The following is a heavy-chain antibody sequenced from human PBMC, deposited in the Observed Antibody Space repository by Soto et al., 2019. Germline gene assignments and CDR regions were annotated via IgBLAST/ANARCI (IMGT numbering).Heavy chain of an antibody. CDR2: ISAYNGNT. CDR1: GYTFTSYG. D-gene: IGHD2-2*01. V-gene: IGHV1-18*01. CDR3: AILGPGRGPAFDY. J-gene: IGHJ4*02. Sequence: GASVKVSRKASGYTFTSYGISWVGQGPGQGLEWMGWISAYNGNTNYAQKLQGRVTMTTDTSTSTAYMELRSLRSDDTAVYYCAILGPGRGPAFDYWGQGTLVTVPQ.